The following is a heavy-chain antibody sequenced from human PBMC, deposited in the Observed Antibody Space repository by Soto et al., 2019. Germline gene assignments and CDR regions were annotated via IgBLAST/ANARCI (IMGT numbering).Heavy chain of an antibody. CDR3: ARGEAL. D-gene: IGHD1-26*01. J-gene: IGHJ4*02. V-gene: IGHV1-2*02. Sequence: VQLVQSGAEVKKPGASVKVSCKASGYTFTDYYMHWVRQAPGQGLEWMGWISANSGDTNYAQKFQGRVTMTRDTSISTAYMELSSLRSDDTAVYYCARGEALWGQGTLVTVSS. CDR2: ISANSGDT. CDR1: GYTFTDYY.